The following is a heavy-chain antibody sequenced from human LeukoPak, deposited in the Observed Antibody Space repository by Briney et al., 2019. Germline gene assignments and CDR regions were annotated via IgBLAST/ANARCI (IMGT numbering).Heavy chain of an antibody. CDR3: AREFRTYCSSTSCYNGPGDAFDI. J-gene: IGHJ3*02. CDR2: IYTSGST. CDR1: GGSISSGSYY. D-gene: IGHD2-2*02. V-gene: IGHV4-61*02. Sequence: SETLSLTCTVSGGSISSGSYYWSWIRQPAGKGLEWIGRIYTSGSTNYNPSLKSRVTISVDTSKNQFSLKLSSVTAADTAVYYCAREFRTYCSSTSCYNGPGDAFDIWGQGTMVTVSS.